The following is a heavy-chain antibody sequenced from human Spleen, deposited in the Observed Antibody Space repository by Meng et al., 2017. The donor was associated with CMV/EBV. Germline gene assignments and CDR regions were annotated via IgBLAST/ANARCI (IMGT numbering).Heavy chain of an antibody. CDR3: ARGGALSEPGAIRGSFDY. D-gene: IGHD2-2*02. CDR1: GLTFSKYA. Sequence: GESLKISCAASGLTFSKYAMSWVRQAPGKGLAWVSAISGGGNSTYYADSVKGRFTVSRDNSKNTLYLQMNSLRTEDTAVYYCARGGALSEPGAIRGSFDYWGQGTLVTVSS. V-gene: IGHV3-23*01. J-gene: IGHJ4*02. CDR2: ISGGGNST.